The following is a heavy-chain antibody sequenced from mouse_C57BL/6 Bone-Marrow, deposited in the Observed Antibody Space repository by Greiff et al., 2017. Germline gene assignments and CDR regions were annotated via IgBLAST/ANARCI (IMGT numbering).Heavy chain of an antibody. CDR3: ARKGPYYGSSYGFAY. V-gene: IGHV1-69*01. Sequence: QVQLQQPGAELVMPGASVKLSCKASGYTFTSYWMHWVKQRPGQGLEWIGEIDPSDSYTNYNQKFKGKSTLTVDKSSSTAYMQLSSLTSEDSAVYYCARKGPYYGSSYGFAYWGQGTLVTVSA. CDR1: GYTFTSYW. J-gene: IGHJ3*01. D-gene: IGHD1-1*01. CDR2: IDPSDSYT.